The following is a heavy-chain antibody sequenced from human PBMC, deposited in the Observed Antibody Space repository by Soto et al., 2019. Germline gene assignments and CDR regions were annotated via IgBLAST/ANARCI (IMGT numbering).Heavy chain of an antibody. Sequence: PGGSLRLSCAASGFTFSSYAMSWVRQAPGKGLEWVSAISGSGGSTYYADSVKGRFTISRDNSKNTLYLQMNSLRAEDTAVYYCAKWRSPQVVPAAYRDAFDIWGQGTMVTVSS. CDR3: AKWRSPQVVPAAYRDAFDI. D-gene: IGHD2-2*01. J-gene: IGHJ3*02. CDR2: ISGSGGST. CDR1: GFTFSSYA. V-gene: IGHV3-23*01.